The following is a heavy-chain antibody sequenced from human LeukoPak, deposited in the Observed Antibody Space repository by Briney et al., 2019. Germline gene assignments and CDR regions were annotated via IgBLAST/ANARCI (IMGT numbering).Heavy chain of an antibody. D-gene: IGHD2-15*01. CDR2: IIPIFGTA. Sequence: SVKVSCKASGGTFSSYAISWVRQAPGQGLEWMGGIIPIFGTANYAQKFQGRVTITTDESTSTAYMELSSLRSEDTAVYYCARTDIVVVVAVRMDAFDIWGQGTMVTVSS. J-gene: IGHJ3*02. CDR1: GGTFSSYA. CDR3: ARTDIVVVVAVRMDAFDI. V-gene: IGHV1-69*05.